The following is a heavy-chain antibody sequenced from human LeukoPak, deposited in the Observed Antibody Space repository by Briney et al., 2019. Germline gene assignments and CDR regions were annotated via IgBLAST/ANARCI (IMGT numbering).Heavy chain of an antibody. J-gene: IGHJ2*01. CDR1: GFTFDDYA. D-gene: IGHD2-15*01. CDR3: AKDHTATLGTLGWYFDL. CDR2: ISWNSGSI. Sequence: PGGSLRLSCAASGFTFDDYAMHWVRQAPGKGLEWVSGISWNSGSIGYADSVKGRFTISRDNAKNSLYLQMNSLRAEDTALYYCAKDHTATLGTLGWYFDLWGRGTLVTVSS. V-gene: IGHV3-9*01.